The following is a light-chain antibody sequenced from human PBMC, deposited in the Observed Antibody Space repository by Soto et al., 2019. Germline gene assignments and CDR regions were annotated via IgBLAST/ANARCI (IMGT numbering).Light chain of an antibody. CDR2: QAS. Sequence: DIQLTQSPSTLSASVGDRVTLTCRGSQTTMRWLAWYQQKPGKAPKLLIYQASTLQRGVPSRFSGSGSGIEFTLTISSLQPDDFATYYCQQYYTYPFTFGQGTKLQIK. J-gene: IGKJ2*01. CDR1: QTTMRW. V-gene: IGKV1-5*03. CDR3: QQYYTYPFT.